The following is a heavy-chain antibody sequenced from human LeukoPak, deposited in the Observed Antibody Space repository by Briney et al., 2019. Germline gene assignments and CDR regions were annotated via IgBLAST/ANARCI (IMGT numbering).Heavy chain of an antibody. D-gene: IGHD1-26*01. CDR1: GGSISNYY. CDR3: AREDAADIVGAIFWPRIFDY. V-gene: IGHV4-4*07. Sequence: PSETLSLTCSVSGGSISNYYWNWIRQSAGKGLEWIGRLYVSGATDYNPSLKSRVSISVDTSKNQFSLKLSSVTAADTAVYYCAREDAADIVGAIFWPRIFDYWGQGTLVTVSS. J-gene: IGHJ4*02. CDR2: LYVSGAT.